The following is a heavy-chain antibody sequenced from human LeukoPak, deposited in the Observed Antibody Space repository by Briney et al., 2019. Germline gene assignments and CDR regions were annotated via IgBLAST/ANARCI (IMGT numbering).Heavy chain of an antibody. J-gene: IGHJ6*03. V-gene: IGHV4-59*01. CDR2: IYYSGST. CDR3: ARGGERDLAYYYYMDV. Sequence: PSETLSLTCTVSGGSISSYYWSWIRQPPGKGLEWIGYIYYSGSTNYNPSLKSRVTISVDTSKNQFSLKLSSVTAADTAVYYCARGGERDLAYYYYMDVWGKGTTVTISS. CDR1: GGSISSYY. D-gene: IGHD3-10*01.